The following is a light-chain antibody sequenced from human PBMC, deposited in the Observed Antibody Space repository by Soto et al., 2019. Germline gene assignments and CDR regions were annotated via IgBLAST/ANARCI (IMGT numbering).Light chain of an antibody. J-gene: IGKJ5*01. CDR1: QSISNY. CDR2: GAS. Sequence: EIVFTQSPATLSFSPGERATLSFRASQSISNYLAWYQQKPGQAPRLLMYGASNRATGIPARFSGSGSGTDFTLTISSLEPEDFAVYYCQQRSNWPPITFGQGTRLEIK. V-gene: IGKV3-11*01. CDR3: QQRSNWPPIT.